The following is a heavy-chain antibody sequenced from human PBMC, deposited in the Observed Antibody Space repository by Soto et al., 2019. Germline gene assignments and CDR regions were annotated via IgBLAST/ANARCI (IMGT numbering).Heavy chain of an antibody. D-gene: IGHD2-2*01. CDR3: AAAHCSSSSCLNWFDP. CDR2: TSSSGRTI. Sequence: HPGGSLRLSCAASGFSFSNYSMNWVRQAPGKGLEWVSYTSSSGRTIYYADSVKGRFTISRDNAKNSLYLQMSSLRAEDTAVYYCAAAHCSSSSCLNWFDPWGQGTLVTVSS. CDR1: GFSFSNYS. J-gene: IGHJ5*02. V-gene: IGHV3-48*01.